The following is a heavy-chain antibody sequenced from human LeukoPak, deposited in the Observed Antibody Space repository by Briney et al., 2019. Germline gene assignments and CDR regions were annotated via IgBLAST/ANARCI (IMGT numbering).Heavy chain of an antibody. D-gene: IGHD3-3*02. CDR1: GGSISSGTYY. CDR2: IYYSGST. J-gene: IGHJ3*02. CDR3: ARRTLARDAFDI. V-gene: IGHV4-61*05. Sequence: SETLSLTCTVSGGSISSGTYYWGWIRQPPGKGLEWIGYIYYSGSTNYNPSLKSRVTISVDTSKNQFSLKLSSVTAADTAVYYCARRTLARDAFDIWGQGTMVTVSS.